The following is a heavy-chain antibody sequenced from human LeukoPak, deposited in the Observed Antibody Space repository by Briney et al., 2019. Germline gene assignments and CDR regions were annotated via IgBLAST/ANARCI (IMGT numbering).Heavy chain of an antibody. CDR3: ARDQSIPRYYYDSSGYYQSGFDY. CDR2: IIPIFGTA. J-gene: IGHJ4*02. D-gene: IGHD3-22*01. V-gene: IGHV1-69*01. CDR1: GGTFSSYA. Sequence: SVKVSCKASGGTFSSYAISWVRQAPGQGLEWMGGIIPIFGTANYVQKFQGRVTITADESTSTAYMELSSLRSEDTAVYYCARDQSIPRYYYDSSGYYQSGFDYWGQGTLVTVSS.